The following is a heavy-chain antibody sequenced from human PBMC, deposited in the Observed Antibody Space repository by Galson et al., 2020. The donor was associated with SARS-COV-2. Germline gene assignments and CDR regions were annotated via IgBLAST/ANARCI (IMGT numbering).Heavy chain of an antibody. D-gene: IGHD6-13*01. CDR2: INDGGRT. Sequence: SQTLSLTCAVYGGTFSGYYWNWIRQSPGKGLEWIGEINDGGRTNYNQSLESRVGISVDTSKKQFSLKLSSVTAADTAVYHCARGRYPRADGILLWMYRIASSGVFDSWSQGTRVTVSS. V-gene: IGHV4-34*01. CDR1: GGTFSGYY. J-gene: IGHJ4*02. CDR3: ARGRYPRADGILLWMYRIASSGVFDS.